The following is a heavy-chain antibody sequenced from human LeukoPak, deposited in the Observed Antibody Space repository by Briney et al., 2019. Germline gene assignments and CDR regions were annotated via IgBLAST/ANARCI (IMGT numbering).Heavy chain of an antibody. V-gene: IGHV3-21*01. Sequence: PGGSLRLSCAASGFTFSFYSMNWVRQAPGKGLEWVSSMSVSSGLIYYADSVKVRFTVSRDNAKNSLYLQMNSLRAEDTAVYYCAREFGGSASGAGYWGQGTLVTVSS. J-gene: IGHJ4*02. D-gene: IGHD3-10*01. CDR2: MSVSSGLI. CDR1: GFTFSFYS. CDR3: AREFGGSASGAGY.